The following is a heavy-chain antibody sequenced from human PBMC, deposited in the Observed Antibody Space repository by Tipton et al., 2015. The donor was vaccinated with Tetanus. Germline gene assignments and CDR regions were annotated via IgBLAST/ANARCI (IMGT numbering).Heavy chain of an antibody. CDR2: IYYSGST. Sequence: TLSLTCTVSGGSISSGGYYWSWIRQHPGKGLEWIGYIYYSGSTYYNPSLKSRVTISVDTSKNQFSLKLSSVTAADTAVYYCARERPTSSQYFFDYWGQGTLVTVSS. J-gene: IGHJ4*02. CDR3: ARERPTSSQYFFDY. D-gene: IGHD2-2*01. V-gene: IGHV4-31*03. CDR1: GGSISSGGYY.